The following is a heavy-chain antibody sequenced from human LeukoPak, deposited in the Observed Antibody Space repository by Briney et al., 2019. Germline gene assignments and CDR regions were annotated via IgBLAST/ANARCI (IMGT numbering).Heavy chain of an antibody. CDR1: GFTLSGSW. D-gene: IGHD6-19*01. Sequence: GGSLRLSCAASGFTLSGSWMHWVRQAPGKGLLWVSRISSDGSGSSTMYAGSVKGRFTISRDDAKNTLYLQMNSLRGEDTAVYYCVKSSGWPDYWGQGTLVTVSS. CDR3: VKSSGWPDY. V-gene: IGHV3-74*03. J-gene: IGHJ4*02. CDR2: ISSDGSGSST.